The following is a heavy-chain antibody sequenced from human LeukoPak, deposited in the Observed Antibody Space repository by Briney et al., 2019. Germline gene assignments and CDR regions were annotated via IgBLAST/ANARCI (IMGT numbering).Heavy chain of an antibody. D-gene: IGHD2/OR15-2a*01. CDR2: ISSSGSTI. CDR3: ASRLPSPLLFSFGMDV. J-gene: IGHJ6*02. V-gene: IGHV3-48*03. Sequence: GGSLRLSCAASGFTFSSYEMNWVCQAPGKGLEWVSYISSSGSTIYYADSVKGRFTISRDNAKNSLYLQMNSLRAEDTAVYYCASRLPSPLLFSFGMDVWGQRTTVTVSS. CDR1: GFTFSSYE.